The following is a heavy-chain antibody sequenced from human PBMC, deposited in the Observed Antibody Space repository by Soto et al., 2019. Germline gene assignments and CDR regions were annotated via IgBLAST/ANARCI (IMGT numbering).Heavy chain of an antibody. V-gene: IGHV4-39*01. D-gene: IGHD3-9*01. CDR1: GGSISSSSYY. Sequence: KPSETLSLTCTVSGGSISSSSYYWGWIRQPPWKGLEWIGSIYYSGSTYYNPSLKSRVTISVDTSKNQFSLKLSSVTAADTAVYYCARHIRHLLRYFDWLTWFDPWGQGXLVTVYS. CDR3: ARHIRHLLRYFDWLTWFDP. J-gene: IGHJ5*02. CDR2: IYYSGST.